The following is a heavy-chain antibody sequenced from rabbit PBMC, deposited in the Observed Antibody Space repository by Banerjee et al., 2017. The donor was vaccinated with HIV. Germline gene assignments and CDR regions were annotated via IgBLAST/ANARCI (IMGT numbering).Heavy chain of an antibody. J-gene: IGHJ4*01. D-gene: IGHD2-1*01. V-gene: IGHV1S45*01. CDR3: ARDVGDSNDARASLNL. CDR1: GFSFSSGYD. CDR2: IWAGSSDNT. Sequence: QEQLGESGGDLVKPGASLTLTCTASGFSFSSGYDMCWVRQAPGKGLEWIGCIWAGSSDNTYYATWARGRFTISKTSSTTVTLQITSLTAADTATYFCARDVGDSNDARASLNLWGPGTLVTVS.